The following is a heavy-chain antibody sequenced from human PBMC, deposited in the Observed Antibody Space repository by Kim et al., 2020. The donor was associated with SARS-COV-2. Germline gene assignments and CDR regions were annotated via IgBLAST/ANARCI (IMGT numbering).Heavy chain of an antibody. V-gene: IGHV3-21*01. D-gene: IGHD2-8*01. CDR2: ISSSSSYI. Sequence: GGSLRLSCAASGFTFSSYSMNWVRQAPGKGLEWVSSISSSSSYIYYADSVKGRFTISRDNAKNSLYLQMNSLRAEDTAVYYCARDRLGYCTNGVCWKAGNWFDPWGQGTLVTVSS. CDR3: ARDRLGYCTNGVCWKAGNWFDP. CDR1: GFTFSSYS. J-gene: IGHJ5*02.